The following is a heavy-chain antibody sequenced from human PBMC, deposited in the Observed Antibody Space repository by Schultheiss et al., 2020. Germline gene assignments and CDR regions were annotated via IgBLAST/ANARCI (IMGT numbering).Heavy chain of an antibody. CDR1: GFTFSSYA. J-gene: IGHJ4*02. V-gene: IGHV3-23*01. Sequence: GESLKISCAASGFTFSSYAMSWVRQAPGKGLEWVSSISGSGGSTYFADSVKGRFTISRDNSKNTLYLQMNSLRAEDTAIYYCARGPGSFAFDYWGQGTLVTVSS. CDR3: ARGPGSFAFDY. CDR2: ISGSGGST.